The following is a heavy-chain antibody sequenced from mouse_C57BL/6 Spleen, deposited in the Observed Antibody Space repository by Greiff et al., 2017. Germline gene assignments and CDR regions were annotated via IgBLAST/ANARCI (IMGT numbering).Heavy chain of an antibody. D-gene: IGHD1-1*01. V-gene: IGHV1-72*01. CDR3: ARPSTGVAPLYAMDY. CDR2: IDPNSGGT. CDR1: GYTFTSYW. Sequence: QVQLQQPGAELVKPGASVKLSCKASGYTFTSYWMHWVKQRPGRGLEWIGRIDPNSGGTKYNEKFKSKATLTVDKPSSTAYMQLSSLTSEDTAVYYGARPSTGVAPLYAMDYWGQGTSVTVSS. J-gene: IGHJ4*01.